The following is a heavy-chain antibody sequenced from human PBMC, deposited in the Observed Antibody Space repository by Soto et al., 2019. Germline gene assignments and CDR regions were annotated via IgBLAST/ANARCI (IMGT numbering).Heavy chain of an antibody. CDR2: MNPNSGNT. Sequence: ASVKVSCKASGYTFTSYDINWVRQATGQGLEWMGWMNPNSGNTGYAQKFQGRVTMTRDMSTSTAYMELSSLRSEDTAVYYCAAPRTYYDILTGYFSYGMDVWGQGTTVTVSS. J-gene: IGHJ6*02. CDR1: GYTFTSYD. D-gene: IGHD3-9*01. CDR3: AAPRTYYDILTGYFSYGMDV. V-gene: IGHV1-8*01.